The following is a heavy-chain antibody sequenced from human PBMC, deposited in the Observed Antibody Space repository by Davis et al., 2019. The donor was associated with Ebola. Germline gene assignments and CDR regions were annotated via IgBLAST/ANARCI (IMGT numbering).Heavy chain of an antibody. CDR2: INGGGGST. V-gene: IGHV3-23*01. CDR3: ARDETTVVTGWFDP. D-gene: IGHD4-23*01. Sequence: GGSLRLSCAASGFTFSSYAMSWVRQAPGKGLEWVSTINGGGGSTFYADSVKGRFTISRDNSKNSLYLQMNSLRAEDTAVYYCARDETTVVTGWFDPWGQGTLVTVSS. J-gene: IGHJ5*02. CDR1: GFTFSSYA.